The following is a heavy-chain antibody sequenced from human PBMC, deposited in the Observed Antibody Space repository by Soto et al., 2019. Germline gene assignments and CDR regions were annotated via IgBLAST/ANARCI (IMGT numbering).Heavy chain of an antibody. J-gene: IGHJ2*01. Sequence: QVQLVQSGAEVKKPGSSVKVSCKASGGTFSSYAISWVRQAPGQGLEWMGGIIPIFGTANYAQKFRGRVTITADESTSTAYMELSSLRSEDTAVYYCARWKYYYDSSGYYDYWYFDLWGRGTLVTVSS. CDR3: ARWKYYYDSSGYYDYWYFDL. CDR2: IIPIFGTA. D-gene: IGHD3-22*01. V-gene: IGHV1-69*01. CDR1: GGTFSSYA.